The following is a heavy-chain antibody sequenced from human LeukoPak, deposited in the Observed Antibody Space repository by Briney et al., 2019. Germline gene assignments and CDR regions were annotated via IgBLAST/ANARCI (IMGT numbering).Heavy chain of an antibody. V-gene: IGHV1-69*13. CDR2: IIPIFGTA. Sequence: ASVKVSCKASGGTFSSYAISWVRQAPGQGLEWMGGIIPIFGTANYAQKFQGRVTITADESTSTAYMELSSLRSEDTAVYYRARGIAAAVGNWFDPWGQGTLVTVSS. CDR1: GGTFSSYA. CDR3: ARGIAAAVGNWFDP. D-gene: IGHD6-13*01. J-gene: IGHJ5*02.